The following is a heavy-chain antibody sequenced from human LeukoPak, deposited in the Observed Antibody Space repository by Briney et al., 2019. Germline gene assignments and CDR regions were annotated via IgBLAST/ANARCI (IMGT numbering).Heavy chain of an antibody. D-gene: IGHD3-22*01. CDR1: GFTFSSYS. Sequence: PGGSLRLSCAASGFTFSSYSMNWVRQAPGKGLEWVSSISSSSSYIYYADSVKGRFTISRDNAKNSLYLQMNSLRAEDTAVYYCARDRTYYYDSNDAFDIWGQGTMVTVSS. CDR2: ISSSSSYI. J-gene: IGHJ3*02. V-gene: IGHV3-21*01. CDR3: ARDRTYYYDSNDAFDI.